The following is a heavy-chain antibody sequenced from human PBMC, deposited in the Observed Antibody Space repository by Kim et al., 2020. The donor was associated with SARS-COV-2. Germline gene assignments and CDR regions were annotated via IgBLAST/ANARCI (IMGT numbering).Heavy chain of an antibody. CDR1: GFTFSSYS. CDR2: ISSSSYI. CDR3: AGTKTWPEGVGATSINYYYYYGMDV. J-gene: IGHJ6*02. Sequence: GGSLRLSCAASGFTFSSYSMNWVRQAPGKGLEWVSSISSSSYIYYADSVKGRFTISRDNAKNSLYLQMNSLRAEDTAVYYCAGTKTWPEGVGATSINYYYYYGMDVWGQGTTVTVSS. D-gene: IGHD1-26*01. V-gene: IGHV3-21*01.